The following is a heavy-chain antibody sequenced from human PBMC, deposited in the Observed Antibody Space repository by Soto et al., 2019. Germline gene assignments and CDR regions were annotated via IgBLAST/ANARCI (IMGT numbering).Heavy chain of an antibody. CDR1: GYSFTSYW. J-gene: IGHJ5*02. V-gene: IGHV5-51*01. CDR2: IYPGDSDT. CDR3: ASPVAGGIATTGGGNWFDP. Sequence: GESVKISCXGSGYSFTSYWIGWVRQMPGKGLEWMAIIYPGDSDTTYSPSFQGQVTISVDKSISTAYLQWSSLKASDSAMYYCASPVAGGIATTGGGNWFDPWGQGTLVTVS. D-gene: IGHD6-13*01.